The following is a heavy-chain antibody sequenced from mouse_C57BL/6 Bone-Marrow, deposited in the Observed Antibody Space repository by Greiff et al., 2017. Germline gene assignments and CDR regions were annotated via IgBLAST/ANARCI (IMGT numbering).Heavy chain of an antibody. J-gene: IGHJ1*03. Sequence: QVQLKESGPGLVQPSQSLSITCTVSGFSLTSYGVHWVRQSPGKGLEWLGVIWSGGSTDYNAAFISRLSISKDNSKRQVFFKMNSLQADDTAIYYCARNDYYGSRWYFDVWGTGTTVTVSS. CDR1: GFSLTSYG. V-gene: IGHV2-2*01. D-gene: IGHD1-1*01. CDR2: IWSGGST. CDR3: ARNDYYGSRWYFDV.